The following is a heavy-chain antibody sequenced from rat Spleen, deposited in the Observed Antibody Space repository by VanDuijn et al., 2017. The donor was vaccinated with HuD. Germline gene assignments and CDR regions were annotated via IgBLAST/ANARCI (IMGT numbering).Heavy chain of an antibody. Sequence: EVQLVESGGGLVQPGRSLKLSCAASGFTFSAYDMAWVRQAPTKGLEWVASIGPSGGDIYYRDSVKGRFTVSRDNAKSTLYLQMDSLRSEDTATYFCAGHYDGTYPFTYWGQGTLVTVSS. D-gene: IGHD1-12*02. CDR2: IGPSGGDI. CDR1: GFTFSAYD. V-gene: IGHV5-25*01. J-gene: IGHJ3*01. CDR3: AGHYDGTYPFTY.